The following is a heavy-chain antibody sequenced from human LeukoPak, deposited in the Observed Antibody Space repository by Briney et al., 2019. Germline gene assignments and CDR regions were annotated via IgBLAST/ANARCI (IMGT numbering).Heavy chain of an antibody. CDR1: GFTFSSYG. CDR2: ISGSGGST. V-gene: IGHV3-23*01. Sequence: GGTLRLSCAASGFTFSSYGMSWVRQAPGKGLEWVSAISGSGGSTYYADSVKGRFTISRDNSKNTLYLQMNSLKTEDTAVYYCTTDSDSSGHYYYYYYMDVWGKGTTVTISS. CDR3: TTDSDSSGHYYYYYYMDV. D-gene: IGHD3-22*01. J-gene: IGHJ6*03.